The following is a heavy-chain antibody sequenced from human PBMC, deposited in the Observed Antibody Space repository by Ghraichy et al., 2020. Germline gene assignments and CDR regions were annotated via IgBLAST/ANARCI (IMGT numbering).Heavy chain of an antibody. CDR1: GGSFSGYY. J-gene: IGHJ6*03. V-gene: IGHV4-34*01. CDR3: ARKTQGGYCSGGSCYSRPRYYMDV. Sequence: SQTLSLTCAVYGGSFSGYYWSSIRQPPGKGLEWIGEINHSGSTNYNPSLKSRVTISVDTSKNQFSLKLSSVTAADTAVYYCARKTQGGYCSGGSCYSRPRYYMDVWGKGTTVTVSS. D-gene: IGHD2-15*01. CDR2: INHSGST.